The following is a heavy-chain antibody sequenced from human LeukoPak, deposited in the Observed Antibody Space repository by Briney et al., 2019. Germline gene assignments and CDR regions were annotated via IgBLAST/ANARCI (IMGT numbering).Heavy chain of an antibody. CDR1: GFTFDDYA. Sequence: GGSLRLSCAASGFTFDDYAMHWVRHAPGKGLEWVSGISWNSGSIGYADSVKGRFTISRDNAKNSLYLQMNSLRAEDTALYYCAKDIRHYGSGSYYNWGQGTLVTVSS. CDR2: ISWNSGSI. V-gene: IGHV3-9*01. D-gene: IGHD3-10*01. CDR3: AKDIRHYGSGSYYN. J-gene: IGHJ4*02.